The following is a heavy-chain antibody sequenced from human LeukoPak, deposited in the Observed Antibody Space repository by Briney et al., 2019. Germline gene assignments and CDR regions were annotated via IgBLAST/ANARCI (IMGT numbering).Heavy chain of an antibody. D-gene: IGHD3-3*01. CDR3: ARYGGDSFYDFWSGSKTGFDY. CDR2: ISSSSSTI. J-gene: IGHJ4*02. CDR1: GFTFSSYS. Sequence: GSLRLSCAASGFTFSSYSMNWVRQAPGKGLEWVSYISSSSSTIYYADSVKGRFTISRDNAKNSLYLQMNSLRAEDTAVYYCARYGGDSFYDFWSGSKTGFDYWGQGTLVTVSS. V-gene: IGHV3-48*01.